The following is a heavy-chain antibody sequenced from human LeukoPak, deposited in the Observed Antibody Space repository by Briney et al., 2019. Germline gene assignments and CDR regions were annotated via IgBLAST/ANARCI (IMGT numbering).Heavy chain of an antibody. J-gene: IGHJ5*02. Sequence: ASVKVSCKASGYTFTGYYMHWVRQAPGQGLEWMGWINPNSGGTNYAQKFQGGVTMTRDTSISTAYMELSRLRSDDTAVYYCARESTYYYGSGSYYKDGWFDPWGQGTLVTVSS. CDR3: ARESTYYYGSGSYYKDGWFDP. CDR1: GYTFTGYY. CDR2: INPNSGGT. D-gene: IGHD3-10*01. V-gene: IGHV1-2*02.